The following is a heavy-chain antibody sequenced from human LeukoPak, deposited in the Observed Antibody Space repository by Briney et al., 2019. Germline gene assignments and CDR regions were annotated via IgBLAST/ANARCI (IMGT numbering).Heavy chain of an antibody. CDR2: INGAGRST. D-gene: IGHD1-1*01. CDR1: GFTFSNAW. V-gene: IGHV3-23*01. Sequence: GGSLRLSCAASGFTFSNAWMSWVRQAPGRGPEWVSSINGAGRSTYYPDSLRGRFTISRDNFKNTLYLQLNSLTVEDSAMYYCAKVERAGPGDCWGQGTLVTVSS. CDR3: AKVERAGPGDC. J-gene: IGHJ4*02.